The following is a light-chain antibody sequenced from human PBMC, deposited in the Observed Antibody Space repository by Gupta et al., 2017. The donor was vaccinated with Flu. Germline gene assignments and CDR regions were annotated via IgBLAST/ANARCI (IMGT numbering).Light chain of an antibody. CDR2: GAS. Sequence: GTLSLSPGDRVTLSCRASQSVSSSSLAWYQQKSGQAPRLVIYGASSRATGIPDRFSGSGSGTDFSLTISRLEPEDFAVYFCQQYGSSPLTFGRGTKVEIK. CDR1: QSVSSSS. V-gene: IGKV3-20*01. J-gene: IGKJ4*01. CDR3: QQYGSSPLT.